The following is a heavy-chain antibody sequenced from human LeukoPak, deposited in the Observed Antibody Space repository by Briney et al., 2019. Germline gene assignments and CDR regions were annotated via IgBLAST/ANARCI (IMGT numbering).Heavy chain of an antibody. Sequence: HTGGSLRLSCAASGFTFSSYSMNWVRQAPGKGLEWVSAISGSGGSTYYADSVKGRFTISRGNSKNTLYLQMNSLRAEDTAVYYCAKYPVVPAAIWYYYYGMDVWGQGTTVTVSS. CDR3: AKYPVVPAAIWYYYYGMDV. D-gene: IGHD2-2*02. V-gene: IGHV3-23*01. J-gene: IGHJ6*02. CDR2: ISGSGGST. CDR1: GFTFSSYS.